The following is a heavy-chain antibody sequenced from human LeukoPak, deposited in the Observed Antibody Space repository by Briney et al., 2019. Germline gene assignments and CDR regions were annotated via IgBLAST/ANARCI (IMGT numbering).Heavy chain of an antibody. CDR1: GGSISSGGYS. CDR3: ARAWRYYDFWSGCCYFDY. Sequence: PSQTLSLTCAVSGGSISSGGYSWSWIRQPPGKGLEWIGYIYHSGSTYYNPSLKSRVTISVDRSKNQFSLKLSSVTAADTAVYYCARAWRYYDFWSGCCYFDYWGQGTLVTVSS. J-gene: IGHJ4*02. CDR2: IYHSGST. D-gene: IGHD3-3*01. V-gene: IGHV4-30-2*01.